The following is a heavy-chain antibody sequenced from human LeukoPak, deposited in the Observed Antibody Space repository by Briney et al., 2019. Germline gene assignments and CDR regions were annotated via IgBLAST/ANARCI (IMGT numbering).Heavy chain of an antibody. V-gene: IGHV3-53*01. CDR2: IYSGGST. D-gene: IGHD3-10*01. J-gene: IGHJ4*02. CDR1: GFTVSSNY. Sequence: PGGSLRLSCAASGFTVSSNYMSWVRQAPGKGLEWVSVIYSGGSTYYADSVKGRFTISRDNSKNTLYLQMNSLRAEDTAVYYCARVPPTTYYYGSGSYFYFDYWGQGTLVTVSS. CDR3: ARVPPTTYYYGSGSYFYFDY.